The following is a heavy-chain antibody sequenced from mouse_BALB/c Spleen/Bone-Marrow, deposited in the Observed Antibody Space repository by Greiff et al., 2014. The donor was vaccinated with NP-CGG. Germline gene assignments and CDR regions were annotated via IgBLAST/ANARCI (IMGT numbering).Heavy chain of an antibody. J-gene: IGHJ3*01. CDR3: SRLSYDYDGAWFAY. Sequence: VQLQQSGGDLVRPGGSLKLSCAASGFTFSSYDMSWVRQTPDKRLEWVATIGSGGSYTFYPDSVKGRFTISRDNAKNTLYLRMSSLKSEDTAMYYCSRLSYDYDGAWFAYWGQGTLVTVSA. CDR1: GFTFSSYD. V-gene: IGHV5-6*01. D-gene: IGHD2-4*01. CDR2: IGSGGSYT.